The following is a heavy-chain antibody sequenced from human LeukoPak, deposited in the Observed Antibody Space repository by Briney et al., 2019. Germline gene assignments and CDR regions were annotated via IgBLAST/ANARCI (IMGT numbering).Heavy chain of an antibody. CDR3: ARTDPYYDILTEKTAINWFDP. J-gene: IGHJ5*02. V-gene: IGHV4-39*06. CDR2: ISYSGST. D-gene: IGHD3-9*01. CDR1: GGSISSSSYY. Sequence: PSETLSLTCSVSGGSISSSSYYWGWIRQPPGKGLEWIGSISYSGSTYYNPSLESRVTISVDTSKNQFPLKLSSVTAADTAVYYCARTDPYYDILTEKTAINWFDPWGQGTLVTVSS.